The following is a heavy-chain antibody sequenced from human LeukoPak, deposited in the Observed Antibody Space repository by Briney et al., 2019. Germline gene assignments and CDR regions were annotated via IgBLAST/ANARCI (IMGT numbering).Heavy chain of an antibody. D-gene: IGHD1-26*01. CDR3: ARATYSGFFDY. CDR1: GGSISNYY. Sequence: SETLSLTCTVSGGSISNYYWSWIRQPPGGGLEWIGYIYYSGSTNYNPSLESRVTMSVDTSKNQFSLKLSSVTAADTAVYCCARATYSGFFDYWGQGTLVTVSS. CDR2: IYYSGST. V-gene: IGHV4-59*01. J-gene: IGHJ4*02.